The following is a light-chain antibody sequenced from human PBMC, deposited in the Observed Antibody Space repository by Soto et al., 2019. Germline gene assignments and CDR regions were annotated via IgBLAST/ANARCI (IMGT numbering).Light chain of an antibody. CDR3: CSYAGSYTYV. Sequence: QSALAQPLSVSGSPGQSVTISCTGTIXDVGKYNYVSWYQQHPGKAPKLLMYDVTQRPSGVPDRFSGSKSGNTASLTISGLQAEDEADYYCCSYAGSYTYVFGVGTKVTLL. CDR2: DVT. V-gene: IGLV2-11*01. CDR1: IXDVGKYNY. J-gene: IGLJ1*01.